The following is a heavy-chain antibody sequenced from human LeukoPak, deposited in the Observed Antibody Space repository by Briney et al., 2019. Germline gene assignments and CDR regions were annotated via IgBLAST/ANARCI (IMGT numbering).Heavy chain of an antibody. J-gene: IGHJ5*02. V-gene: IGHV4-38-2*02. D-gene: IGHD5-18*01. Sequence: KPSETLSLTCTVSGYSISSGYYWGWIRQPPGKGLEWIGSIYHSGSTYYDPSLKSRVTISVDTSKNQFSLKLSSVTAADTAVYYCARGAWIQLWFSWGQGTLVTVSS. CDR3: ARGAWIQLWFS. CDR2: IYHSGST. CDR1: GYSISSGYY.